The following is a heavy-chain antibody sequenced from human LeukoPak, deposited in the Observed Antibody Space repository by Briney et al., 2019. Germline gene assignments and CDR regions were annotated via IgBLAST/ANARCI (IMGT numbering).Heavy chain of an antibody. Sequence: PGGSLRLSCAASGFTVSNNYMSWVRQAPGKGLEWVSVIYSGNSKYYADSVKGRFTISRDNSKNKVYLQMNSLRVKDTAVYYCARDFECSGGSCYSAYWGQGTLVTVSS. D-gene: IGHD2-15*01. V-gene: IGHV3-53*01. CDR2: IYSGNSK. CDR1: GFTVSNNY. J-gene: IGHJ4*02. CDR3: ARDFECSGGSCYSAY.